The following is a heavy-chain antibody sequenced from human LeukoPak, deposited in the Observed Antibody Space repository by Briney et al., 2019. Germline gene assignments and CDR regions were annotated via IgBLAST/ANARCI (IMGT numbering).Heavy chain of an antibody. CDR2: INPDSGYT. V-gene: IGHV1-2*02. J-gene: IGHJ4*02. CDR1: GYTFTDYY. CDR3: ARDYEVWGSTTASAYHY. D-gene: IGHD3-16*01. Sequence: GASVKVSCKTSGYTFTDYYIHWVRQAPGQGLEWMGWINPDSGYTNYAQKFQGRVTITTDTSTSTAYMELRSLRSDDTAVHYCARDYEVWGSTTASAYHYWGQGTLVTVSS.